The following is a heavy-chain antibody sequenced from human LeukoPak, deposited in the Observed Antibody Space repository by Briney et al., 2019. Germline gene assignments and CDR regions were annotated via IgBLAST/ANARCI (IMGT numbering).Heavy chain of an antibody. CDR1: GFTFSSYT. V-gene: IGHV3-23*01. Sequence: GGSLRLSCAASGFTFSSYTMSWVRQAPGKGLAWVSSISGSGASTYYADSVKGRFTISRDNSKNTLYLQLNSLKTEDTAVYYCTTHRDYSSGFTFDYWGRGALVTVSS. D-gene: IGHD6-19*01. CDR2: ISGSGAST. CDR3: TTHRDYSSGFTFDY. J-gene: IGHJ4*02.